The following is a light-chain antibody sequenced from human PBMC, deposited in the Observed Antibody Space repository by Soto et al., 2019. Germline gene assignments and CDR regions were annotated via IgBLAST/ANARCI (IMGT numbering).Light chain of an antibody. Sequence: QSALTQPRSVSGSPGQSVTISCTGTNSDIGSYNFVSWYQQYPGKAPKLLIYDVNKRSSEVPDRFSGSKSGNTASLTISGLQPVDDADYYCCSNAGSYSFWVFGGGTQLTVL. V-gene: IGLV2-11*01. CDR3: CSNAGSYSFWV. CDR1: NSDIGSYNF. CDR2: DVN. J-gene: IGLJ3*02.